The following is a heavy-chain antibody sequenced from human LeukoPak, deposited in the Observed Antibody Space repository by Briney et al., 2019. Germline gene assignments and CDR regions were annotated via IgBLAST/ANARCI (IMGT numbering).Heavy chain of an antibody. J-gene: IGHJ4*02. D-gene: IGHD3-22*01. CDR2: ISSSGSTI. Sequence: GGSLRLSCAASGFTFSDYYMSWIRQAPGKGLEWASYISSSGSTIYYADSVKGRFTISRDNAKNSLYLQMNSLRAEDTAVYYCARDESLKDYYDSSGFQDYWGQGTLVTVSS. CDR1: GFTFSDYY. CDR3: ARDESLKDYYDSSGFQDY. V-gene: IGHV3-11*04.